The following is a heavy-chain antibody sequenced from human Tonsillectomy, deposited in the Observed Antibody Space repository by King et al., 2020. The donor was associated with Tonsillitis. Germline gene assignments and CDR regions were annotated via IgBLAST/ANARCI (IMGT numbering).Heavy chain of an antibody. CDR1: GFTFSSYG. D-gene: IGHD3-3*01. Sequence: VQLVVSGGGVVQPGGSLRLSCAASGFTFSSYGMHWVRQAPGKGLEWVAFIRFDGSNKYYADSVKGRFTISRDNSKNTLYLQMNSLRAEDTAVYYCAKEYYDFWIGYPSGWFDPWGQGTLVTVSS. CDR3: AKEYYDFWIGYPSGWFDP. V-gene: IGHV3-30*02. CDR2: IRFDGSNK. J-gene: IGHJ5*02.